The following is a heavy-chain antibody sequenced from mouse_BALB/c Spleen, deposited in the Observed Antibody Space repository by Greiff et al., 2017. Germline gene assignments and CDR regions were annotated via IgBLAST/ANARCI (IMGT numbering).Heavy chain of an antibody. CDR1: GFSLTSYG. CDR3: ARDDRYDSWFAY. V-gene: IGHV2-9*02. J-gene: IGHJ3*01. Sequence: VKLMESGPGLVAPSQSLSITCTVSGFSLTSYGVHWVRQPPGKGLEWLGVIWAGGSTNYNSALMSRLSISKDNSKSQVFLKMNSLQTDDTAMYYCARDDRYDSWFAYWGQGTLVTVSA. D-gene: IGHD2-14*01. CDR2: IWAGGST.